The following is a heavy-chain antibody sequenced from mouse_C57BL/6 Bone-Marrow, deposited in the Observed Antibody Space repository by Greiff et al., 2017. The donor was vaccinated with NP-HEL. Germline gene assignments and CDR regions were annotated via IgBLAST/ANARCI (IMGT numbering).Heavy chain of an antibody. CDR3: ARWGRPEDWFAY. D-gene: IGHD2-12*01. CDR1: GYTFTSYW. Sequence: QVQLQQPGAELVKPGASVKLSCKASGYTFTSYWMHWVKQRPGQGLEWIGMIHPNRGSTNYNEKFKSKATLTVDKSSSTAYMQLSSLTSEDSAVYYCARWGRPEDWFAYWGQGTLVTVSA. J-gene: IGHJ3*01. V-gene: IGHV1-64*01. CDR2: IHPNRGST.